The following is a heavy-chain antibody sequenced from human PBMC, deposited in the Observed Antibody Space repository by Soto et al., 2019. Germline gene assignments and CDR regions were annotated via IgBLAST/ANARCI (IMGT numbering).Heavy chain of an antibody. Sequence: PGGSLRLSCAASGFTFSGYAMSLVRQAPGKGLEWVSSISGSGGTTYYADSVKGRFTISRDNSKNTLYLQMNRLRADDTAIYYCAKDRTSAGTTVRFDPWGQGTLVTVSS. CDR1: GFTFSGYA. J-gene: IGHJ5*02. D-gene: IGHD1-1*01. CDR2: ISGSGGTT. V-gene: IGHV3-23*01. CDR3: AKDRTSAGTTVRFDP.